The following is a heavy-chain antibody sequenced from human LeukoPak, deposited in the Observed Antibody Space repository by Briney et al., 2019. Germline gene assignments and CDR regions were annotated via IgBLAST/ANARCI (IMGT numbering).Heavy chain of an antibody. CDR2: IYYSGST. CDR3: ASGVYIYGTGY. J-gene: IGHJ4*02. CDR1: GGSISSYY. Sequence: SETLSLTCTASGGSISSYYLSWIRQPPGKGLEWIGYIYYSGSTNYNPSLKSRVTISVDTSKNQFSLKLSSVTAADTAVYYCASGVYIYGTGYWGQGTLVNVSS. V-gene: IGHV4-59*01. D-gene: IGHD5-18*01.